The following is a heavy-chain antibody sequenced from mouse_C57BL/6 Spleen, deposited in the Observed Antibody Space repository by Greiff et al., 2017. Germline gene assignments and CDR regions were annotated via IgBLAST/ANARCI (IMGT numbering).Heavy chain of an antibody. CDR2: INPNNGGT. D-gene: IGHD1-1*01. Sequence: EVQLQQSGPELVKPGASVKISCKASGYTFTDYYMNWVKQSHGKSLEWIGDINPNNGGTSYNQKFKGKATLTVDKSSSTAYMELRSLTSEDSAVYYCARFITTVVATPFAYWGQGTLVTVSA. J-gene: IGHJ3*01. V-gene: IGHV1-26*01. CDR1: GYTFTDYY. CDR3: ARFITTVVATPFAY.